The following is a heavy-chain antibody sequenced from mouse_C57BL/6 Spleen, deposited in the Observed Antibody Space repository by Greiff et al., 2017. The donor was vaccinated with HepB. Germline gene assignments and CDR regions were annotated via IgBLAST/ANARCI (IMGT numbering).Heavy chain of an antibody. CDR2: IYPSDSET. CDR1: GYTFTSYW. Sequence: QVQLQQSGAELVRPGSSVKLSCKASGYTFTSYWMDWVKQRPGQGLEWIGNIYPSDSETHYNQKFKDKATLTVDKSSSTAYMQLSSLTSEDSAVYYCARSRVWRYFDYWGQGTTLTVSS. CDR3: ARSRVWRYFDY. D-gene: IGHD2-10*02. V-gene: IGHV1-61*01. J-gene: IGHJ2*01.